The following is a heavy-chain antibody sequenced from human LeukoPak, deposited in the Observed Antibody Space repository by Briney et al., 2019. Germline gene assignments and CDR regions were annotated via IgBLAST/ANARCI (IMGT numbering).Heavy chain of an antibody. CDR1: GGSISSSSYY. J-gene: IGHJ4*02. Sequence: SETLSLTCTVSGGSISSSSYYWGWIRQPPGTGLEWIGSIYYSGSTYYNPSLKSRVTISVDTSKNQFSLKLSSVTAADTAVYYCWRYCSSTSCYYFDYWGQGTLVTDSS. CDR3: WRYCSSTSCYYFDY. CDR2: IYYSGST. V-gene: IGHV4-39*07. D-gene: IGHD2-2*01.